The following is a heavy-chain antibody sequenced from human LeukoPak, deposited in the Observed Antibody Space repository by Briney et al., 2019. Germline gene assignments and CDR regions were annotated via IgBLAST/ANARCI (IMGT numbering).Heavy chain of an antibody. CDR3: ARALEMIVVVIGHAFDI. CDR2: ISYDGSNK. CDR1: GFTFSSYA. V-gene: IGHV3-30-3*01. Sequence: PGGSLRLSCAASGFTFSSYAMHWVRQAPGKGLEWVAVISYDGSNKYYADSVKGRFTISRDNSKNTLYLQMNSLRAEDTAVYYCARALEMIVVVIGHAFDIWGQGQWSPSLQ. D-gene: IGHD3-22*01. J-gene: IGHJ3*02.